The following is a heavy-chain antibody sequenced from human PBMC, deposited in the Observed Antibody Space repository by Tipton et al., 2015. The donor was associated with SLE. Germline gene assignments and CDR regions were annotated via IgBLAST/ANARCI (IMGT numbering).Heavy chain of an antibody. Sequence: TLSLTCTVSGGSISSSSYYWSWIRQPPGKGLEWIGYIYYSGNTNYNPSLKSRVTISVDTSKKQFSLKLSSVTAADTAVYYCARRYMDVWGKGTTVTVSS. V-gene: IGHV4-61*05. CDR3: ARRYMDV. J-gene: IGHJ6*03. CDR1: GGSISSSSYY. CDR2: IYYSGNT.